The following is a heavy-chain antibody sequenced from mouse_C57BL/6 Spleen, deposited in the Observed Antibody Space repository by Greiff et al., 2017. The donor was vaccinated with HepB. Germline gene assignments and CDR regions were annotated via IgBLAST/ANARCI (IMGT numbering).Heavy chain of an antibody. J-gene: IGHJ1*03. CDR1: GYSFTSYY. Sequence: QVQLKQSGPELVKPGASVKISCKASGYSFTSYYIHWVKQRPGQGLEWIGWIYPGSGNTKYNEKFKGKATLTADTSSSTAYMQLSSLTSEDSAVYYCARNYYGSSYFYWYFDVWGTGTTVTVSS. D-gene: IGHD1-1*01. V-gene: IGHV1-66*01. CDR3: ARNYYGSSYFYWYFDV. CDR2: IYPGSGNT.